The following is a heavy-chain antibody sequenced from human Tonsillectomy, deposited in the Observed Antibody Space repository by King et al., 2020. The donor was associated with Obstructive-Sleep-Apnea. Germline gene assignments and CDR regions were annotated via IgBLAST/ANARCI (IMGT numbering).Heavy chain of an antibody. Sequence: VQLVESGGGVVQPGRSLRLSCAASGFTFSSSSMHWVRQAPGKGLGGVAVISYDGRDDYSAESVKGRLTISKDNSKNTVYLQVNSLRAEETAMYYCARGGGGSSSPLDYWGQGTLVTVSS. CDR2: ISYDGRDD. CDR3: ARGGGGSSSPLDY. J-gene: IGHJ4*02. D-gene: IGHD1-26*01. CDR1: GFTFSSSS. V-gene: IGHV3-30*04.